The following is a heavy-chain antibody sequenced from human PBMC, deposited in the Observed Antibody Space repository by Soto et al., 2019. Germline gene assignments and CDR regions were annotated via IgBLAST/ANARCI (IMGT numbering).Heavy chain of an antibody. D-gene: IGHD2-21*02. CDR2: IIPILETT. J-gene: IGHJ4*02. V-gene: IGHV1-69*06. CDR3: AREVVTETTLGYFDS. Sequence: QVQLVQSGPEVKKPGSSVKVSCKASGGSFSSDAISWVRQAPGQGLEWMGGIIPILETTNYAQNFQGRLTLTADKSTATVYMELSSLRSEDTAIYYCAREVVTETTLGYFDSWGQGTLVTVSS. CDR1: GGSFSSDA.